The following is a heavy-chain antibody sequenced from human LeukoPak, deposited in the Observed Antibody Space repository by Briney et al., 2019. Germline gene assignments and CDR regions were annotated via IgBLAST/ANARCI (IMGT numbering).Heavy chain of an antibody. CDR2: ISSSGSTI. CDR1: GFTFSNYE. V-gene: IGHV3-48*03. CDR3: VVITWDY. J-gene: IGHJ4*02. D-gene: IGHD3-22*01. Sequence: PGGSLRLSCAASGFTFSNYEMNWVRQAPGKGLEWISYISSSGSTIYYADSVKGRFTISRDNAENSLYLQMNSLRAEDTAIYYCVVITWDYWGQGTLVTVSS.